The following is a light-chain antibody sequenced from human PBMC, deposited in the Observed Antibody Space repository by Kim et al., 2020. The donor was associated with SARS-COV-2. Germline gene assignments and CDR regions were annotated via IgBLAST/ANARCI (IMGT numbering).Light chain of an antibody. Sequence: QSALTQPPSVSGSPGQSVTISCTGTSSDVGGYNYISWYQQHPGKAPKLMIYDVSKRPSGVPDRFSGSKSGNTASLTVSGLQAEDEAEYYCSSHGGRAFGGGTQVTVL. J-gene: IGLJ2*01. CDR2: DVS. V-gene: IGLV2-8*01. CDR3: SSHGGRA. CDR1: SSDVGGYNY.